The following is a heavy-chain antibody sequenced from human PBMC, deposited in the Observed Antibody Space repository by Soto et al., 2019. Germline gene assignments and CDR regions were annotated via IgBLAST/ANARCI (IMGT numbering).Heavy chain of an antibody. J-gene: IGHJ6*02. Sequence: SVKVSCKTSGGTFSRYAISWVRQAPGQGLEWMGGIIPIVGPANYAQKFHGRVTITADESTSTVYMELSSLTSEDTAVYYCARDGIVNIWPYYYGMDVWGQGTTVTVSS. CDR2: IIPIVGPA. CDR1: GGTFSRYA. CDR3: ARDGIVNIWPYYYGMDV. D-gene: IGHD3-9*01. V-gene: IGHV1-69*13.